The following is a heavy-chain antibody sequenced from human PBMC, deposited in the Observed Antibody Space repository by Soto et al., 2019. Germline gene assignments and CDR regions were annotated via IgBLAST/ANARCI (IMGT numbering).Heavy chain of an antibody. CDR1: GFTFTNVA. Sequence: GGSLRLSCAASGFTFTNVAMTWVRQAPGKGLEWVSTITDSGGSTDYADSVKGRFTISRDNSKSTLYLQMNNLRADDTAVYYCAKLYWNPRYFDYWGQGARVTVSS. CDR3: AKLYWNPRYFDY. D-gene: IGHD1-1*01. V-gene: IGHV3-23*01. J-gene: IGHJ4*02. CDR2: ITDSGGST.